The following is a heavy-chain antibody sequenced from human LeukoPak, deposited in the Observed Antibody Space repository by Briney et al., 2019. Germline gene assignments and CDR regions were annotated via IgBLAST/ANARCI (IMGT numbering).Heavy chain of an antibody. CDR3: ATGYYFGSGSYGYLDY. V-gene: IGHV3-30*03. Sequence: QPGGSLRLSCAASGFTFSSSGMHWVRQAPGKGLKWVAVISYDGSDKYYADSVKGRITVSRDNSENTLYLQMNSLRLEDTAVYYCATGYYFGSGSYGYLDYWGQGTLVTVSS. CDR2: ISYDGSDK. J-gene: IGHJ4*02. D-gene: IGHD3-10*01. CDR1: GFTFSSSG.